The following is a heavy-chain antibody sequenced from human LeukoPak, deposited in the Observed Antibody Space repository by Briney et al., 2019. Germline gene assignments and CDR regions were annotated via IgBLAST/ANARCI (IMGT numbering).Heavy chain of an antibody. D-gene: IGHD2-21*02. Sequence: ASVKVSCKASGYTFTSYDINWVRQATGQGLEWMGWMNPNSGNTGYSKKFQGRVTMTRDTSINTAYMELRSLRVDDTAVYYCAREGVVVTGIVDPFDIWGQGTTVTVSP. CDR3: AREGVVVTGIVDPFDI. V-gene: IGHV1-8*01. CDR1: GYTFTSYD. J-gene: IGHJ3*02. CDR2: MNPNSGNT.